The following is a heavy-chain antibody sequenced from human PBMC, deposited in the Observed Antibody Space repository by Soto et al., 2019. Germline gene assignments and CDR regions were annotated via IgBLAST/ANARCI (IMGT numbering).Heavy chain of an antibody. V-gene: IGHV3-23*01. CDR3: AKGHSHDDVGNWVANQAFDY. CDR1: GFTFSNYA. CDR2: ISGGGTGT. Sequence: GGSLRLSCAASGFTFSNYAMHWVRQAPGKGLEWVSSISGGGTGTYSADSVKGRFTISSDRSKNTVFLQMSSLRAEDTAVYYCAKGHSHDDVGNWVANQAFDYWGQGNLVTVSS. J-gene: IGHJ4*02. D-gene: IGHD2-15*01.